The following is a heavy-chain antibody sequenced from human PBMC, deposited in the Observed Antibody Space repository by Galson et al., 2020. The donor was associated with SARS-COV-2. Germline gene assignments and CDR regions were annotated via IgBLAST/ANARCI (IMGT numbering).Heavy chain of an antibody. CDR1: GFTFSSYA. V-gene: IGHV3-30-3*01. CDR3: ARDGDIVVVTATDY. Sequence: AGGSLRLSCAASGFTFSSYAMHWVRQAPGKGLEWVAVISYDGSNKYYADSVKGRFTISRDNSKNTLYLQMNSLRAEDTAVYYCARDGDIVVVTATDYWGQGTLVTVSS. D-gene: IGHD2-21*02. CDR2: ISYDGSNK. J-gene: IGHJ4*02.